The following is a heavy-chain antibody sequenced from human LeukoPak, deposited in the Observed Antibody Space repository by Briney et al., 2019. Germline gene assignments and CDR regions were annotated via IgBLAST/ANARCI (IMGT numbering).Heavy chain of an antibody. J-gene: IGHJ1*01. CDR1: GGSFSGYY. CDR2: INHSGST. Sequence: KPSETLSLTCAVYGGSFSGYYWSWIRQPPGKGLEWIGEINHSGSTNYNPSLKSRVTISVDTSKNQFSLKLSSVTAADTAVYYCARGGYYSEYFQHWGQGTLVTVSS. D-gene: IGHD3-22*01. V-gene: IGHV4-34*01. CDR3: ARGGYYSEYFQH.